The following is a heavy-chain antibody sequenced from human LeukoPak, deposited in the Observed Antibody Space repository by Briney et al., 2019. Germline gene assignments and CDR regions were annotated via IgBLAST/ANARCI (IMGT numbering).Heavy chain of an antibody. CDR3: ARSSLAVYFDY. CDR2: FFYSGST. J-gene: IGHJ4*02. Sequence: KASETLSLTCTVSGGSISSRPYCWGWIRQPPGKGLEWLGSFFYSGSTNYKPSLKSRVTISVDTSKNQFSLKLSPVTAADTAMYFCARSSLAVYFDYWGQGTLVLASS. CDR1: GGSISSRPYC. V-gene: IGHV4-39*01.